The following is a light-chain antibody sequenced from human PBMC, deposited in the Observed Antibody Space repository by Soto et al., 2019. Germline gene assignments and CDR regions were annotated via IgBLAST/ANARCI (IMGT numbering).Light chain of an antibody. J-gene: IGKJ4*01. CDR3: QQADSFPLT. V-gene: IGKV1D-12*01. CDR2: AAS. CDR1: QDISSW. Sequence: DIRMTQSPSSVFASVGDRVIISCRASQDISSWLAWYQQKPGAAPKLLIYAASRLQSGVPSRFSGSASGTDFTLTISNLQPEDFATYYCQQADSFPLTFVEGTKVEIK.